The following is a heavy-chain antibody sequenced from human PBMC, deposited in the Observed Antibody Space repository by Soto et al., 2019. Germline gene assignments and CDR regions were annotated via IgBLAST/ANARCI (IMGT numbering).Heavy chain of an antibody. J-gene: IGHJ5*02. V-gene: IGHV4-59*08. Sequence: PSETLSLTCTVSGGSISSYYWSWIRQPPGKGLEWIGYIYYSGSTNYNPSLKSRVTISVDTSKNQFSLKLSSVTAADTAVYYCARRLPRPFFSSSSSVWFDPWGQGTLVTVSS. D-gene: IGHD6-6*01. CDR1: GGSISSYY. CDR3: ARRLPRPFFSSSSSVWFDP. CDR2: IYYSGST.